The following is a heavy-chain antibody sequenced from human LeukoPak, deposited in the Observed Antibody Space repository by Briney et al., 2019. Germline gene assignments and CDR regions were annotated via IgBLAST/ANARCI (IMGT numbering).Heavy chain of an antibody. D-gene: IGHD2-15*01. CDR1: GGSFSDKS. V-gene: IGHV4-34*01. CDR3: ARGYCSGGSCYSYYYYNYMDV. Sequence: SETLSLTCAVYGGSFSDKSWTWIRQPPGKGLQWIGEINHSGSTNYNPSLKSRVSISVDTSKNQISLKLSAVTAADTAVYYCARGYCSGGSCYSYYYYNYMDVWGKGTTVTVSS. J-gene: IGHJ6*03. CDR2: INHSGST.